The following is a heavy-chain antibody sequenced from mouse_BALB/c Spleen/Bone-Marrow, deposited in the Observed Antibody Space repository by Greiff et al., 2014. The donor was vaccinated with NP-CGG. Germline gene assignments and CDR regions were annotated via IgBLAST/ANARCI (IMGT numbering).Heavy chain of an antibody. D-gene: IGHD2-4*01. CDR2: ISNGTRPI. CDR1: GFTFSSFG. J-gene: IGHJ4*01. Sequence: DVKLGGPGGGLGQPGGYRRLSCAASGFTFSSFGMHGGRQAPEKGLEWFAYISNGTRPIDYADAVKGRFTISIDKPKNSMFLQLTSLRSEDTAMYYCARKGAMITHYYAMDYWGQGTSVTVSS. V-gene: IGHV5-17*02. CDR3: ARKGAMITHYYAMDY.